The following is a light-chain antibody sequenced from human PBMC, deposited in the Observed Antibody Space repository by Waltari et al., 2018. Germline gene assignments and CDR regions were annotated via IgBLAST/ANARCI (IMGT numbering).Light chain of an antibody. V-gene: IGKV1-39*01. CDR2: AAS. J-gene: IGKJ4*01. CDR1: QSISGY. Sequence: DIQMTQSPFSLSASVGDRVTITCRASQSISGYLNWYQQKPGRAPKLLIYAASSLQSGVPSRFSGSGSGTAFTLTISSLQPEDFATYYCQQSYSTPLTVGGGTKVEIK. CDR3: QQSYSTPLT.